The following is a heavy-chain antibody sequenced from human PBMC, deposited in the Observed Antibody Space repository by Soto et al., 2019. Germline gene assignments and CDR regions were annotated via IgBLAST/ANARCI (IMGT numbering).Heavy chain of an antibody. Sequence: SETLSLTCAVYGGSFSGYYWSWIRQTPGKGLEWIGEINHSGSTNYNPSLKSRVTISVDTSKNQFSLKLSSVTAADTAVYYCARGYDFWSGYYYYYYGMDVWGQGTTVTVSS. CDR2: INHSGST. V-gene: IGHV4-34*01. D-gene: IGHD3-3*01. CDR1: GGSFSGYY. J-gene: IGHJ6*02. CDR3: ARGYDFWSGYYYYYYGMDV.